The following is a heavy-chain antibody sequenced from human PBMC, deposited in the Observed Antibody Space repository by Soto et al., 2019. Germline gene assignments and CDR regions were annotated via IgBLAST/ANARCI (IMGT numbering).Heavy chain of an antibody. D-gene: IGHD3-3*01. CDR2: ISGTGHRT. CDR3: VKEARGYSDFWSESFDS. J-gene: IGHJ4*02. Sequence: EVHLLESGGGLVQPGGSLRLSCAASGFTFSNFAVSWVRQTPEKGLEWVSAISGTGHRTYYADSAKGQFTVSSENYNNILYQKMNSMRAEDTALYYCVKEARGYSDFWSESFDSWGKGTLVTVAS. CDR1: GFTFSNFA. V-gene: IGHV3-23*01.